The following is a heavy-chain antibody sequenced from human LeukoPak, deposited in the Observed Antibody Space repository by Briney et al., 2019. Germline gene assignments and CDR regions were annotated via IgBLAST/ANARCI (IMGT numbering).Heavy chain of an antibody. J-gene: IGHJ6*03. Sequence: SETLSLTCTVSGGSISSYYWSWIRQPPGKGLECIGYIYYSGSTNYNPSLKSRVTISVDTSKNQFSLKLSSVTAADTAVYYCARDTTHYYYYMDVRGKGTTVTVSS. CDR1: GGSISSYY. CDR3: ARDTTHYYYYMDV. V-gene: IGHV4-59*01. D-gene: IGHD4-17*01. CDR2: IYYSGST.